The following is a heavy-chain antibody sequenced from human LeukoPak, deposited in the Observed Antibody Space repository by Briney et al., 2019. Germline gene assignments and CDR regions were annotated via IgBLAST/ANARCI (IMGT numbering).Heavy chain of an antibody. D-gene: IGHD3-22*01. CDR1: GGSISSSGYS. Sequence: SETLSLTFTVSGGSISSSGYSWGWNRQPPGKGLEWIGGISYSGNTYYNPSLKSLVTISVDTSKNQFSLQLSTVTAADTAVYYCAAYYYASSGYFGWGQGSLVTVSS. CDR2: ISYSGNT. J-gene: IGHJ4*02. V-gene: IGHV4-39*01. CDR3: AAYYYASSGYFG.